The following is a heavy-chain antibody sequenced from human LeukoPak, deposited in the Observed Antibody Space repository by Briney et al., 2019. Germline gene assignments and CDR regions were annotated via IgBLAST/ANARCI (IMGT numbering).Heavy chain of an antibody. J-gene: IGHJ4*02. D-gene: IGHD5-18*01. V-gene: IGHV3-53*01. CDR2: IYSGGST. Sequence: GGSLRLSCAASGFTVSSNYMSWVRQAPGKGLEWVSVIYSGGSTYYADSVKGRFTTSRDNSKNTLYLQMNSLRAEDTAVYYCASTDTAMAPFDYWGQGTLATVSS. CDR3: ASTDTAMAPFDY. CDR1: GFTVSSNY.